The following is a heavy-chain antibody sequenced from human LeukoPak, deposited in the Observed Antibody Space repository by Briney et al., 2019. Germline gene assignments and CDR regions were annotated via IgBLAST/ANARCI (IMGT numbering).Heavy chain of an antibody. V-gene: IGHV4-59*01. Sequence: SETLSLTCTVSGGSISSYYWSWIRQPPGKGLEWIGYIYYSGSTNYNPSLKSRVTISVDTSKNQFSLKLSSVTAADTAVYYCASDDSSGRDAFDIWSLGTMVTVSS. J-gene: IGHJ3*02. CDR3: ASDDSSGRDAFDI. CDR2: IYYSGST. CDR1: GGSISSYY. D-gene: IGHD3-22*01.